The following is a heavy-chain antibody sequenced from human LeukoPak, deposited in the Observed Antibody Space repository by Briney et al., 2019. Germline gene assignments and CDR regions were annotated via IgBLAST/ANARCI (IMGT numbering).Heavy chain of an antibody. Sequence: GESLKISCKGSGYSFTTNWIGWVRQMPGKGLEWMGIIYPADSDTRYSPSFQGRVTISADKSISTAYLQWNSPKASDTAMYYCARPPFIWGQGTMVTVSS. J-gene: IGHJ3*02. V-gene: IGHV5-51*01. CDR3: ARPPFI. CDR2: IYPADSDT. CDR1: GYSFTTNW.